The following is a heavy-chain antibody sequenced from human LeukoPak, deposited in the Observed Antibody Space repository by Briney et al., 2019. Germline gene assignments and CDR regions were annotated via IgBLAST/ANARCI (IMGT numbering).Heavy chain of an antibody. CDR1: GFTFSSYW. CDR3: ARGWFTYYDFWSGPFFDY. D-gene: IGHD3-3*01. Sequence: GGSLRLSCAASGFTFSSYWMSWVRQAPGKGLEWVANIKQDGSEKYYVDSVKGRFTISRDNAKNSLYLQMNSLRAEDTAVYYCARGWFTYYDFWSGPFFDYWGQGTLVTVSS. J-gene: IGHJ4*02. V-gene: IGHV3-7*01. CDR2: IKQDGSEK.